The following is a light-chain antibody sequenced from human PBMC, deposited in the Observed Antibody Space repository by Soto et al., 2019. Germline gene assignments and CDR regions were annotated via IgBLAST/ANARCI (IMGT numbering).Light chain of an antibody. CDR2: AAS. CDR1: QSVSSSY. Sequence: EIMGRNGPVTLNLYPRERATLSCRASQSVSSSYLALYQKKPHQPPLLLFYAASSRATGLPDSFSGSASRTDFPLTISVLAPEDIAFYYCDQSRCSWTFGQGSKVDI. V-gene: IGKV3-20*01. J-gene: IGKJ1*01. CDR3: DQSRCSWT.